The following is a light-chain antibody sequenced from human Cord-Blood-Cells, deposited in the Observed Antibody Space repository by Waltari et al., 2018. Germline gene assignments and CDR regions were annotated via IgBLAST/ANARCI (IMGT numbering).Light chain of an antibody. Sequence: IQMTQYPSSLSASVEDRVTITCQASQDISNYLNWYQQKPGKAPKLLIYDASNLETGVPSRFSGSGSGTDFTFTISSLQPEDIATYYCQQYDNLPFTFGPGTKVDIK. CDR3: QQYDNLPFT. J-gene: IGKJ3*01. CDR2: DAS. V-gene: IGKV1-33*01. CDR1: QDISNY.